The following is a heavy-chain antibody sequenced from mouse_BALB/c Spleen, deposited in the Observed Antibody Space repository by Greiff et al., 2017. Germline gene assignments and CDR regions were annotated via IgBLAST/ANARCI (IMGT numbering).Heavy chain of an antibody. D-gene: IGHD2-1*01. CDR2: ISTYYGDA. CDR3: AREGPYGKGGAMDY. J-gene: IGHJ4*01. V-gene: IGHV1S137*01. Sequence: QVQLQQSGAELVRPGVSVKISCKGSGYTFTDYAMHWVKQSHAKSLEWIGVISTYYGDASYNQKFKGKATMTVDKSSSTAYMELARLTSEDSAIYYCAREGPYGKGGAMDYWGQGTSVTVSS. CDR1: GYTFTDYA.